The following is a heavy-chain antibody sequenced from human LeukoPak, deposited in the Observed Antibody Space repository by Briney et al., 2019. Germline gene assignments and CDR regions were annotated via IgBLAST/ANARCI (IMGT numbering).Heavy chain of an antibody. Sequence: ASVKVPCKASGYTFTGYYMHWVRQAPGQGLEWMGWINPNSGGTNYAQKFQGRVTMTRDTSISTAYMELSRLRSDDTAMYYCARDKGGTMVSDIWGQGTMVTVSS. V-gene: IGHV1-2*02. CDR1: GYTFTGYY. J-gene: IGHJ3*02. CDR3: ARDKGGTMVSDI. D-gene: IGHD3-10*01. CDR2: INPNSGGT.